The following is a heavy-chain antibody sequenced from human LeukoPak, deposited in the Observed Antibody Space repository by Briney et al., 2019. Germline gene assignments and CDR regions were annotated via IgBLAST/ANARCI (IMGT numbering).Heavy chain of an antibody. CDR2: IGGGGGST. D-gene: IGHD2/OR15-2a*01. CDR1: GFTFSSYG. CDR3: AAFDFDY. Sequence: GGSLRLSCAASGFTFSSYGMSWVRQAPGKGLEWVSTIGGGGGSTYHADSVKGRFTISRDDSKNTLYLQMNSLRAEDTAVYYCAAFDFDYWGQGTLVTVSS. J-gene: IGHJ4*02. V-gene: IGHV3-23*01.